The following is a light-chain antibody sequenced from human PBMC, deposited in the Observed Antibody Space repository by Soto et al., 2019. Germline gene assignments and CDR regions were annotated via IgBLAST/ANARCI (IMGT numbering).Light chain of an antibody. CDR2: EGT. Sequence: QSVLTQPASVSGSPGQSITISCTGTSSDVGSSNLVSWYQQHPGKVPNLMIYEGTKRPSGVSNRFSGSKSGNTASLTISGLQAEDEADYYCSSYAGSTTYVVFGGGTKLTVL. V-gene: IGLV2-23*01. J-gene: IGLJ2*01. CDR3: SSYAGSTTYVV. CDR1: SSDVGSSNL.